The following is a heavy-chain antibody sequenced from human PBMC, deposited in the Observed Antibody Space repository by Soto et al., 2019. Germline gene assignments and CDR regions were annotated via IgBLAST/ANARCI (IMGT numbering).Heavy chain of an antibody. J-gene: IGHJ6*02. Sequence: GVSLRLSCAASGFTFSNYDMHWVRQAPGEGLEWVSGIGAASDTYYPVSVQGRFTVSRDNAKKSLYLQMNSLRAGGTAVYYCARGVLGPGDYYYGMDVWGQGTTVTVSS. CDR1: GFTFSNYD. CDR3: ARGVLGPGDYYYGMDV. D-gene: IGHD7-27*01. CDR2: IGAASDT. V-gene: IGHV3-13*01.